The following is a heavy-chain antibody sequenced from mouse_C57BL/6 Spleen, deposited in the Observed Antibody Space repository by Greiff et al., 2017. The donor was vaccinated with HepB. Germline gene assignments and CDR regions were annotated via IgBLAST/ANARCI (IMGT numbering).Heavy chain of an antibody. CDR3: ARHGGAAWFAY. CDR1: GFTFSDYG. Sequence: EVKLVESGGGLVQPGGSLKLSCAASGFTFSDYGMAWVRQAPRKGPEWVAFISNLAYSIYYADTVTGRFTISRENAKNTLYLEMSSLRSEDTAMYYCARHGGAAWFAYWGQGTLVTVSA. V-gene: IGHV5-15*01. CDR2: ISNLAYSI. J-gene: IGHJ3*01.